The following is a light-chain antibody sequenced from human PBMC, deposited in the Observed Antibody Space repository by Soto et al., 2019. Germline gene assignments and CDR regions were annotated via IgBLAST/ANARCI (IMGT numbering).Light chain of an antibody. CDR1: SSSIGTNY. Sequence: QSVLTQPPSASGTPGHRVTISCSGSSSSIGTNYVYWYKQLPGTAPQALIYRNNQRPSGVPDRFSGSKSGTSASLAISDLLSEDEADYYCAAWDDSLSGWVFGGGTKVTVL. CDR2: RNN. J-gene: IGLJ3*02. V-gene: IGLV1-47*01. CDR3: AAWDDSLSGWV.